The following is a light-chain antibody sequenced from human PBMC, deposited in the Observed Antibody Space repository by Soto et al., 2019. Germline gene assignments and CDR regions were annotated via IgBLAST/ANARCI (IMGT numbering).Light chain of an antibody. J-gene: IGKJ4*01. CDR1: QTISSY. CDR3: QQANSFPLT. CDR2: DAS. V-gene: IGKV3-11*01. Sequence: EIVLTQSPSTLSLSPWERATLSFMASQTISSYLLWYQQKPGQAPRLLIYDASNRATGIPARFSGSGSGTDFTLTISSLQPEDFATYYCQQANSFPLTFGGGTKVDI.